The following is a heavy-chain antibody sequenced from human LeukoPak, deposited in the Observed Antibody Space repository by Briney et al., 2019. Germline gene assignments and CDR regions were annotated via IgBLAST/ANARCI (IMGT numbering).Heavy chain of an antibody. V-gene: IGHV1-2*02. J-gene: IGHJ5*02. CDR3: ARGGAYYGSGSYRWFVP. D-gene: IGHD3-10*01. CDR2: ITPNSGGT. CDR1: RYALTGSY. Sequence: SPLRVSSTAPRYALTGSYMHCVRHAPGERLERMGWITPNSGGTNSAHKCYGRVTMTRETSISTAYMELSRLRSDDPAVYYCARGGAYYGSGSYRWFVPWGQGTLVTVSS.